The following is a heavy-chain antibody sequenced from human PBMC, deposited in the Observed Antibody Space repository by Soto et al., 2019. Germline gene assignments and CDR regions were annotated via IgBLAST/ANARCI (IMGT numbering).Heavy chain of an antibody. CDR1: GGSISSSNW. J-gene: IGHJ4*02. Sequence: SKTLSLTCSVSGGSISSSNWWSWVRQSPGKGLEWIGEIYHSGSTNYNPSLKSRVTISVDKSKNQFSLKLSSVTAADTAVYYCARINNSAWKQIYNRGQGNPVTVSS. CDR2: IYHSGST. CDR3: ARINNSAWKQIYN. V-gene: IGHV4-4*02. D-gene: IGHD6-19*01.